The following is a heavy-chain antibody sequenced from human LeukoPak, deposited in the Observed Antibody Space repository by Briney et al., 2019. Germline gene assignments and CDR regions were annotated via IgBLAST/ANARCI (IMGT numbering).Heavy chain of an antibody. V-gene: IGHV3-74*01. J-gene: IGHJ4*02. CDR1: GFTFSSYW. CDR3: AKAVSWRSGSYYLDY. D-gene: IGHD3-10*01. Sequence: QPGGSLGLSCAASGFTFSSYWMHWVRQAPGKGLVWVSRINSDGSSTSYADSVKGRFTISRDNAKNTLYLQMSSLRAEDTAFYYCAKAVSWRSGSYYLDYWGQGTLVTVSS. CDR2: INSDGSST.